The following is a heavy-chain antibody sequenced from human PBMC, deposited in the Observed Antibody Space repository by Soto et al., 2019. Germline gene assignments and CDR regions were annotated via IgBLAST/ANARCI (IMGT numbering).Heavy chain of an antibody. CDR2: ISYDGSNK. J-gene: IGHJ6*02. D-gene: IGHD3-3*01. V-gene: IGHV3-30*18. CDR1: GFTFRSYG. Sequence: QVQLVESGGGVVPPGRSLRLSCAAYGFTFRSYGMHWVRQAPGKGLEWVAVISYDGSNKYYADYVNGRFTISRDNSKNTLYLQMNSLRAEDTSVYYCAKDRRIKIFGFVILRYYYGMDVWCQGTTVTVS. CDR3: AKDRRIKIFGFVILRYYYGMDV.